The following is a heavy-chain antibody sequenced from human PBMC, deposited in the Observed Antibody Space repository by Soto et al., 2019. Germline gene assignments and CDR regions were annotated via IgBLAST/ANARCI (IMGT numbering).Heavy chain of an antibody. D-gene: IGHD3-10*01. V-gene: IGHV3-30*03. J-gene: IGHJ4*02. Sequence: QVPLVESGGGVVQPGRSLRLSCAASGFTFSSYGMHWVRQAPGKGLEWVAVISYDGSNKYYADSVKGRFTISRDNSKHTLYLQMHSLRAEDAAGYCCAPWFGAFDYWGQGTLVPVSS. CDR2: ISYDGSNK. CDR1: GFTFSSYG. CDR3: APWFGAFDY.